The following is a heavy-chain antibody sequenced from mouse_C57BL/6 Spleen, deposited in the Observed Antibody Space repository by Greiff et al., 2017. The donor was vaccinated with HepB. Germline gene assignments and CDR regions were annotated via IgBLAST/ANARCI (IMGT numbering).Heavy chain of an antibody. J-gene: IGHJ3*01. CDR3: ARMIYYDYDGDWFAY. CDR1: GYTFTSYW. CDR2: IYPGSGST. Sequence: QVQLQQPGAELVKPGASVKMSCKASGYTFTSYWITWVKQRPGQGLEWIGDIYPGSGSTNYNEKFKSKATLTVDTSSSTAYMQLSSLTSEDSAVYYCARMIYYDYDGDWFAYWGQGTLVTVSA. V-gene: IGHV1-55*01. D-gene: IGHD2-4*01.